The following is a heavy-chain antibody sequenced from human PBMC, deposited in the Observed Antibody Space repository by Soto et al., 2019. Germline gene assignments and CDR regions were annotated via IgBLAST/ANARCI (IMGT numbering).Heavy chain of an antibody. D-gene: IGHD3-22*01. CDR3: ARGGYYDSSGSRNYYYYGMNV. V-gene: IGHV1-24*01. CDR2: FDPEDGVT. Sequence: GASVKVSCKVSGYSLTKLSIHWVRQAPGKGLEWMGGFDPEDGVTAYAQILQGRVSLTTDTSTNTAYMELRSLRSDDTAMYFCARGGYYDSSGSRNYYYYGMNVWGQGTTVTVSS. CDR1: GYSLTKLS. J-gene: IGHJ6*02.